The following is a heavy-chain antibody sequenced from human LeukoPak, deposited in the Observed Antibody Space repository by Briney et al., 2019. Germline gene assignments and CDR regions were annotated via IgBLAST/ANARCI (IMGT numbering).Heavy chain of an antibody. Sequence: PGGSLRLSCAASGFTFSTYWMSWVRQAPGKGLEWVANIKQDGSEKYYVDPVKGRFTISRDNAKNSVYLEMNSLRADDTAVYYCARGSNTSCYNDYWGQGTLVTVSS. V-gene: IGHV3-7*01. J-gene: IGHJ4*02. CDR1: GFTFSTYW. CDR2: IKQDGSEK. CDR3: ARGSNTSCYNDY. D-gene: IGHD2-2*01.